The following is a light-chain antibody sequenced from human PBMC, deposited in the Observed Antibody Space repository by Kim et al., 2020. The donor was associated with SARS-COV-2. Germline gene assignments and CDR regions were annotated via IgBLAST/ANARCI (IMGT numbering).Light chain of an antibody. J-gene: IGKJ2*03. Sequence: EVVMTQSPATLSVSPGERATLSCRASQSISNKLAWYQHKPGQAPRLLIYGASTRATDIPARFSGSGSGTEFTPTISSLQSEDFAVYYCQQYNYWPIYSFGQGTKLEI. V-gene: IGKV3-15*01. CDR3: QQYNYWPIYS. CDR1: QSISNK. CDR2: GAS.